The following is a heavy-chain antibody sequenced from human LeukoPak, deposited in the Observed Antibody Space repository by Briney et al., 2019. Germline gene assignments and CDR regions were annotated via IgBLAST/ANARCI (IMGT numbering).Heavy chain of an antibody. CDR1: GFTFSSYS. CDR2: ISSTTSYK. J-gene: IGHJ4*02. V-gene: IGHV3-21*01. D-gene: IGHD5-24*01. Sequence: GGSLRLSCAASGFTFSSYSMNWVRQAPGKGLEWVSFISSTTSYKYYADSVKGRFTISRDNAKNSLYLQMNSLRTGDTAVYYCARAGPLWLQRTYPYYFDYWGQGTLVTVSS. CDR3: ARAGPLWLQRTYPYYFDY.